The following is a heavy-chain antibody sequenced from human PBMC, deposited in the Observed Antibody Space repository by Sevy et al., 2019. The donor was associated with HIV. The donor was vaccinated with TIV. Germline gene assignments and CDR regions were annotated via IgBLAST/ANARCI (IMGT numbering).Heavy chain of an antibody. Sequence: ASVKVSCKASGYSFTSYDINWVRQATGQGREWMGWMNPNSGNTGYAQKFQGRVTMTRNTSISTAYMELSSLRSEDTAVYYCARGGYCSGGSCYWFDPWGQGILVTVSS. J-gene: IGHJ5*02. V-gene: IGHV1-8*01. CDR3: ARGGYCSGGSCYWFDP. CDR1: GYSFTSYD. CDR2: MNPNSGNT. D-gene: IGHD2-15*01.